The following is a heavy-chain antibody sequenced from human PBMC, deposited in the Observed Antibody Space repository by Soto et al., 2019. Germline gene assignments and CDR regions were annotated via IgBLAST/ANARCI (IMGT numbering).Heavy chain of an antibody. CDR1: GFTFSSYG. CDR2: IWYDGSAK. J-gene: IGHJ4*02. CDR3: ANFKGGNSVGYFEY. Sequence: QVQLVESGGGVVQPGRSLRLSCAASGFTFSSYGMHWVRQAPGKGLEWMAVIWYDGSAKYYIDSMKVRFTISRDNSKNSLYLLMNSLRAEDTAVYYCANFKGGNSVGYFEYWGQGTLVTVSS. D-gene: IGHD2-21*01. V-gene: IGHV3-33*06.